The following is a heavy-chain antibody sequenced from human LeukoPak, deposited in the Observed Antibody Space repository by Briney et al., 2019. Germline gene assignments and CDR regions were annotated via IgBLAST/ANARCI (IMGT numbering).Heavy chain of an antibody. CDR3: ATNIATAGYYYGMDL. CDR2: IYYSGGT. J-gene: IGHJ6*02. CDR1: GVSISSSSYY. V-gene: IGHV4-39*01. D-gene: IGHD6-13*01. Sequence: PSETLSLTCTVSGVSISSSSYYWGWIRQPPGKGLEWTGSIYYSGGTYYNPSLKSRVTISVDTSKNQFSLKVSSVTAADTAVYYCATNIATAGYYYGMDLWGQGTTVTVSS.